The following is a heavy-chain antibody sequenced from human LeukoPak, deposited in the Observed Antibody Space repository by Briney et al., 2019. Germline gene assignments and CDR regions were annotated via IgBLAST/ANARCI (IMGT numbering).Heavy chain of an antibody. CDR1: GYSFTSYW. CDR2: IYPGDSDT. J-gene: IGHJ3*02. Sequence: GESLKISCKGSGYSFTSYWIGWVRQMPGKGLEWMGIIYPGDSDTRYSPSFQGQVTISADKSISTAYLQWSSLKASDTAMYYCARVELAGGSGASPHDAFDIWGQGTMVTVSS. D-gene: IGHD1-7*01. CDR3: ARVELAGGSGASPHDAFDI. V-gene: IGHV5-51*01.